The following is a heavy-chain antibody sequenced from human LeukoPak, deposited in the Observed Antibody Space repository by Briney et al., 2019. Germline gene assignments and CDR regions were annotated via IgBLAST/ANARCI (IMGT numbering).Heavy chain of an antibody. J-gene: IGHJ4*02. D-gene: IGHD3-22*01. V-gene: IGHV4-34*01. Sequence: GSLRLSCAASGFTFSNYWMSWVRQAPGKGLEWIGEINHSGSTTYNASLKSRVTMSVDTSKNQFSLNLSSVTAADTAVYYCARGLDSSGYSRPLNYWGQGTLVTVSS. CDR3: ARGLDSSGYSRPLNY. CDR1: GFTFSNYW. CDR2: INHSGST.